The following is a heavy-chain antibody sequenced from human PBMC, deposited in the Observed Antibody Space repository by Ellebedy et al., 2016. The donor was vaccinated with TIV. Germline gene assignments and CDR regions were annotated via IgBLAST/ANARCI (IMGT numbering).Heavy chain of an antibody. CDR1: GFNFGAYS. CDR3: ARNPVGVGPALDV. Sequence: GESLKISCAGSGFNFGAYSINWVRQAPGKGLEWLSYIAGRTSLIYYADSVNGRFTISRDNSKDTLFLQMNSLRAEDTALYFCARNPVGVGPALDVWGQGTMVTVSS. J-gene: IGHJ3*01. D-gene: IGHD4-23*01. CDR2: IAGRTSLI. V-gene: IGHV3-48*01.